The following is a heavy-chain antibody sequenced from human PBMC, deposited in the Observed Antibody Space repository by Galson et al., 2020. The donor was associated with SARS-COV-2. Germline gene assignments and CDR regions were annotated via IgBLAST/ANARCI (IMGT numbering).Heavy chain of an antibody. CDR3: ARQLGAYYVDY. D-gene: IGHD3-16*01. CDR2: ISSTSTYI. CDR1: GFTFNTYS. J-gene: IGHJ4*02. Sequence: GESLKISCAASGFTFNTYSMNWVRQAPGKGLEWVSTISSTSTYIYYADSVKGRFTISRDNAKNLLYLQMNSLRAEDTAVYYCARQLGAYYVDYWGQGTLVTVSS. V-gene: IGHV3-21*01.